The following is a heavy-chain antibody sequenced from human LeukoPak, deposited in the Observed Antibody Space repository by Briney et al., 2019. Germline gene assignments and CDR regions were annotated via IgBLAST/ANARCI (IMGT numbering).Heavy chain of an antibody. D-gene: IGHD6-13*01. CDR1: GYTFTGYY. J-gene: IGHJ5*02. CDR3: ARDPGIAAAGTPYNWFDP. Sequence: EASVKVSCKASGYTFTGYYMHWVRQAPGQGLEWMGWINPNSGGTNYAQKFQGRVTMTRDTSISTAYMELSRLRSDDTAVYYCARDPGIAAAGTPYNWFDPWGQGTLVTVSS. CDR2: INPNSGGT. V-gene: IGHV1-2*02.